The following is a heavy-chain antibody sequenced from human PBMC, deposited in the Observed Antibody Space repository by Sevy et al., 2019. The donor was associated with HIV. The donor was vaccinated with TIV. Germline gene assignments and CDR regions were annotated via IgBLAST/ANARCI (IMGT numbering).Heavy chain of an antibody. CDR2: ISYDGSNK. V-gene: IGHV3-30*04. D-gene: IGHD2-8*01. J-gene: IGHJ6*02. CDR3: ARDYCTNGVCYHYYYYYGMDV. Sequence: GGSLRLSCAASGFTFSSYAMHWVRQAPGKGLEWVAVISYDGSNKYYADSVKGRFTISRDNSKNTLYLQMNSLRAEDTAVYYCARDYCTNGVCYHYYYYYGMDVWGQGTTVTVSS. CDR1: GFTFSSYA.